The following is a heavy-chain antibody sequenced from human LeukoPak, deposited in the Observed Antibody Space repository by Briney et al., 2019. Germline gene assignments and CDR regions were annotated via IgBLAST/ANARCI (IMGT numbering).Heavy chain of an antibody. CDR3: ARRRAAGHNWIDP. CDR1: GGSFSGYY. D-gene: IGHD6-13*01. J-gene: IGHJ5*02. V-gene: IGHV4-34*01. CDR2: INHSGST. Sequence: PSETLSLTCAVYGGSFSGYYWSWIRQPPGKGLEWIGEINHSGSTNYNPSLKSRVTISVDTSKNQFSLKVNSVTAADTAVYYCARRRAAGHNWIDPWGQGTLVTVSS.